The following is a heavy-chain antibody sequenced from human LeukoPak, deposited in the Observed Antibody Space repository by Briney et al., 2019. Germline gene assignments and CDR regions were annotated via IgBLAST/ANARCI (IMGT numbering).Heavy chain of an antibody. D-gene: IGHD1-14*01. V-gene: IGHV3-7*04. CDR1: GFTFSTYW. CDR3: GRDPDA. J-gene: IGHJ4*02. Sequence: GRSLGLSCAASGFTFSTYWMNCVRQPPGKGLEWVAGISGDGRERDYLDSVRGRFTISRDNAKNSLYLQMNRLTAEDPAVYYCGRDPDAWGQGTVVTVSS. CDR2: ISGDGRER.